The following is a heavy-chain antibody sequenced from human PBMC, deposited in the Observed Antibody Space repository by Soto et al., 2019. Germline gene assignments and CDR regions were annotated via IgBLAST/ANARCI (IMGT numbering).Heavy chain of an antibody. CDR3: AKDQRTIFGVSVYYFDY. CDR2: ISGSGGST. CDR1: GFTFSSYA. D-gene: IGHD3-3*01. V-gene: IGHV3-23*01. Sequence: PGGSLRLSCAASGFTFSSYAMSWVRQAPGKGLEWVSAISGSGGSTYYADSVKGRFTISRDNSKNTLYLQMNSLRAEDTAVYYCAKDQRTIFGVSVYYFDYWGQGTLVTVSS. J-gene: IGHJ4*02.